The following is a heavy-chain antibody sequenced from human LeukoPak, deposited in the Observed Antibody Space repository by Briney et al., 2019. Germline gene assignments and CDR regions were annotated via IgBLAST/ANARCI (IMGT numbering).Heavy chain of an antibody. J-gene: IGHJ4*02. D-gene: IGHD6-19*01. Sequence: PGGSPRLSCAASGITFGSYWMTWVRQAPGKGLECVANIKPDGSEKHYVDSVEGRFTISRDNAKNSLFLEMNSLRAEDTAVYYCARGRMAVAGSYEYWGQGTLVTVSP. V-gene: IGHV3-7*05. CDR1: GITFGSYW. CDR2: IKPDGSEK. CDR3: ARGRMAVAGSYEY.